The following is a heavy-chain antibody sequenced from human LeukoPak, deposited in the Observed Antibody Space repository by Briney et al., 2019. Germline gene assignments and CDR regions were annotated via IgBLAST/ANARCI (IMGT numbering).Heavy chain of an antibody. CDR3: AREDTAMVNFDY. CDR1: GYTFTSYD. CDR2: INPNSGGT. V-gene: IGHV1-2*02. J-gene: IGHJ4*02. D-gene: IGHD5-18*01. Sequence: GASVKVSCKASGYTFTSYDINWVRQATGQGLEWMGWINPNSGGTNYAQKFQGRVTMTRDTSISTAYMELSRLRSDDTAVYYCAREDTAMVNFDYWGQGTLVTVSS.